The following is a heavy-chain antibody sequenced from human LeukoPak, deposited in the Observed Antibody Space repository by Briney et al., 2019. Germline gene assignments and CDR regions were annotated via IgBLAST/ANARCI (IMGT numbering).Heavy chain of an antibody. CDR2: MSSSGLTM. J-gene: IGHJ4*02. CDR3: ARRTTGDDY. D-gene: IGHD4-17*01. CDR1: GFTFSNYE. Sequence: GESLRLSCAASGFTFSNYEMNWVRQAPGRGLEWVPYMSSSGLTMYYADSVKGRFTISRDNAKNSLYLQMNSLRADDTAVYYCARRTTGDDYWGQGTLVTV. V-gene: IGHV3-48*03.